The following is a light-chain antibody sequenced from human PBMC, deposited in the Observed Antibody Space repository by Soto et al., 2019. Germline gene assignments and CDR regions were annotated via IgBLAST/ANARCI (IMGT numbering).Light chain of an antibody. CDR2: EGN. Sequence: ALTQPASVSGSPGQSITISCTGTSSDVGSYNLVSWYQQHPGKAPKLMIYEGNKRPSGVSNRFSGSKSANTASLTISGLQTEDEAHYYCCSYAGTNTFVFGIGTKLTVL. J-gene: IGLJ1*01. CDR1: SSDVGSYNL. V-gene: IGLV2-23*01. CDR3: CSYAGTNTFV.